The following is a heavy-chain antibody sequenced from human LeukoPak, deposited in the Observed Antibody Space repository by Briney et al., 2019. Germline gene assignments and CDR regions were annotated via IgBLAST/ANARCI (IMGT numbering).Heavy chain of an antibody. CDR2: INHSGST. V-gene: IGHV4-34*01. D-gene: IGHD3-10*01. Sequence: PSETLSLTCAVYGGSFSGYYWSWIRQPPGKGLEWSGEINHSGSTNYNPSLKSRVTISVDTSKNQFSLKLSSVTAADTAVYYCARNPPTTITMVRGVINRSFDYWGQGTLVTVSS. CDR3: ARNPPTTITMVRGVINRSFDY. J-gene: IGHJ4*02. CDR1: GGSFSGYY.